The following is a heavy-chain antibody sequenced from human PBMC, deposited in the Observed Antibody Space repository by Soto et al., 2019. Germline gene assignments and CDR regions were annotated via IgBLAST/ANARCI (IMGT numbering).Heavy chain of an antibody. CDR2: IYHSGST. Sequence: SETLSLTCAVSGGSISSGGYSWSWIRQPPGKGLEWIGYIYHSGSTYYNPSLKSRVTISVDRSKNQFSLKLSSVTAADTAVYYCARGPRVYYYYGMDVWGQGTTVTVSS. V-gene: IGHV4-30-2*01. CDR3: ARGPRVYYYYGMDV. CDR1: GGSISSGGYS. J-gene: IGHJ6*02.